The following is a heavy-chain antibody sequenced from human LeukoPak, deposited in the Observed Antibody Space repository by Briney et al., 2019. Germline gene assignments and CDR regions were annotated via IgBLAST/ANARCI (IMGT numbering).Heavy chain of an antibody. J-gene: IGHJ4*02. CDR1: GGSFSGYY. CDR3: AREDYYNSGGYYLDY. Sequence: SETLSLTCAVYGGSFSGYYWSWIRQPPGKGLEWIGEINHSGSTNYNPSLKSRVTISVDKSKNQFSLKLSSVTAADTAVYFCAREDYYNSGGYYLDYWGQGTLVTVSS. D-gene: IGHD3-22*01. CDR2: INHSGST. V-gene: IGHV4-34*01.